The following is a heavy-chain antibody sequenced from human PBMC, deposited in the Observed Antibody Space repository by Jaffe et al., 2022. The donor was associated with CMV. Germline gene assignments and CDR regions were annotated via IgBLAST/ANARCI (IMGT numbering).Heavy chain of an antibody. CDR1: GGSFSGYY. D-gene: IGHD1-1*01. V-gene: IGHV4-34*01. CDR3: ARGQGWNPASGRFQH. Sequence: QVQLQQWGAGLLKPSETLSLTCAVYGGSFSGYYWSWIRQPPGKGLEWIGEINHSGSTNYNPSLKSRVTISVDTSKNQFSLKLSSVTAADTAVYYCARGQGWNPASGRFQHWGQGTLVTVSS. J-gene: IGHJ1*01. CDR2: INHSGST.